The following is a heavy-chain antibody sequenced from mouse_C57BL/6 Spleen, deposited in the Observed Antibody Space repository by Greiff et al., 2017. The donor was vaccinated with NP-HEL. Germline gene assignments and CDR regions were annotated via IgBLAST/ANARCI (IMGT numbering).Heavy chain of an antibody. V-gene: IGHV10-1*01. Sequence: EVKLQESGGGLVQPKGSLKLSCAASGFSFNTYAMNWVRQAPGKGLEWVARIRSKSNNYATYYADSVKDRFTISRDDSESMLYLQMNNLKTEDTAMYYCVRESNYCAMDYWGQGTSVTVSS. CDR1: GFSFNTYA. CDR3: VRESNYCAMDY. J-gene: IGHJ4*01. CDR2: IRSKSNNYAT. D-gene: IGHD2-5*01.